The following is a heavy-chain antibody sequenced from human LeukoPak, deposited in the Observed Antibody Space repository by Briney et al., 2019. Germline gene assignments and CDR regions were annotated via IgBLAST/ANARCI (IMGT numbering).Heavy chain of an antibody. Sequence: GGSLRLSCAVSGITLSNYGMSWVRQAPGKGLEWVAGISDSGGSTNYADSVKGRFTISRDNPKNTLYLQMNSLRAEDTAVYYCARTLGYSSSWYVFDYWGQGTLVTVSS. V-gene: IGHV3-23*01. CDR2: ISDSGGST. J-gene: IGHJ4*02. D-gene: IGHD6-13*01. CDR3: ARTLGYSSSWYVFDY. CDR1: GITLSNYG.